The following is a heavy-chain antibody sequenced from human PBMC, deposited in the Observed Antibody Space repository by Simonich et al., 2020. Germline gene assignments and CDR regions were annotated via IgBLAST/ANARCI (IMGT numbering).Heavy chain of an antibody. Sequence: QVQLVQSGAEVKKPGASLKVSCKASGYTFTSYGISWVRQAPGQGLEWRGWISADKGNTNYAQKLQGRVTMTTDTSTSTAYMELRSLRSDDTAVYYCARASRGTWWYYYFDYWGQGTLVTVSS. V-gene: IGHV1-18*01. CDR3: ARASRGTWWYYYFDY. CDR1: GYTFTSYG. D-gene: IGHD2-15*01. CDR2: ISADKGNT. J-gene: IGHJ4*02.